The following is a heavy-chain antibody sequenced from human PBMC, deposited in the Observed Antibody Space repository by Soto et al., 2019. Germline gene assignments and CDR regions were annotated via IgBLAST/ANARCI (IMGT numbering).Heavy chain of an antibody. CDR3: ARDPVQLERRLDY. CDR2: ISSSSSYI. J-gene: IGHJ4*02. Sequence: EVQLVESGGGLVKPGGSLRLSCAASGFTFSSYSMNWVRQAPGKGLEWVSSISSSSSYIYYADSVKGRFTISRDNAKNSRYLQMNSLRAEDTAVYYCARDPVQLERRLDYWGQGTLVTVSS. CDR1: GFTFSSYS. V-gene: IGHV3-21*01. D-gene: IGHD1-1*01.